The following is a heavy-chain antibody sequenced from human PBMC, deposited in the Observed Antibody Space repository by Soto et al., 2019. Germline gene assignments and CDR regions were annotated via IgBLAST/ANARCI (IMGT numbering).Heavy chain of an antibody. Sequence: SETLSLTCTVSGGSISGSYWAWIRRPPEKGLEWIGHIYYTGSTNYNPSLKRRVTVSVDTSKNQFSLKLSSVTAADAAVYYCARERHDSSGYSVPFDYWGQGTLVTVSS. D-gene: IGHD3-22*01. J-gene: IGHJ4*02. V-gene: IGHV4-59*01. CDR1: GGSISGSY. CDR3: ARERHDSSGYSVPFDY. CDR2: IYYTGST.